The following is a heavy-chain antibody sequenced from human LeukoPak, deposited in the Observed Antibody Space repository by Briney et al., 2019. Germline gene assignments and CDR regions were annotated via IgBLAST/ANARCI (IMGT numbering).Heavy chain of an antibody. Sequence: PGGSLRLSCAASGFSVSSNYMSWVRQAPGKGLEWVSVIYSGGTIYYADSVRGRFTISRDNAKNTLYLQMNNLRPEDTSVYHCARDWGSSGCCAFDIWGQGTMVIVSS. J-gene: IGHJ3*02. V-gene: IGHV3-66*01. CDR3: ARDWGSSGCCAFDI. D-gene: IGHD6-19*01. CDR1: GFSVSSNY. CDR2: IYSGGTI.